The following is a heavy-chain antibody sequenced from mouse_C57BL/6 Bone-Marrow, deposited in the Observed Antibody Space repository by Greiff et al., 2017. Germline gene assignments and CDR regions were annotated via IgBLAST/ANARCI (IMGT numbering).Heavy chain of an antibody. J-gene: IGHJ3*01. CDR2: IDPENGDT. D-gene: IGHD1-1*01. V-gene: IGHV14-4*01. CDR1: GFNIKDDY. CDR3: TTPPYYYGSSYYSY. Sequence: VQLQQSGAELVRPGASVKLSCTASGFNIKDDYMHWVKQRPEQGLEWIGWIDPENGDTEYASKFQGKATITADTSSNTAYLQLSSLTSEDTAVXDCTTPPYYYGSSYYSYWGQGTLVTVSA.